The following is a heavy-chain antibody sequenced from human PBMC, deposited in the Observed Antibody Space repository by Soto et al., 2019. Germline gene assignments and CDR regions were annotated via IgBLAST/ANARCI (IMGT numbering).Heavy chain of an antibody. CDR3: ARNRGDVLTRFFDL. D-gene: IGHD3-16*01. CDR1: GCSISSGGDY. V-gene: IGHV4-31*03. Sequence: QVQLQESGPGLVKPSQTLSLTCTVSGCSISSGGDYWSWIRRHPGKGLEWIGFIYYSGRTFYNPSLESRVTISVDTSKTQFSLRLNSVTPADTAVYFCARNRGDVLTRFFDLWGRGTLVTVSS. J-gene: IGHJ2*01. CDR2: IYYSGRT.